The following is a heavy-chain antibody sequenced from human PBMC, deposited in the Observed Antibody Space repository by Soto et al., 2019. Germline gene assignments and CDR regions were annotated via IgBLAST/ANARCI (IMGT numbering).Heavy chain of an antibody. CDR3: ARGRDGDY. V-gene: IGHV1-18*01. J-gene: IGHJ4*02. CDR2: ISGHNGNT. Sequence: QVHLVQSGAEVKKPGASVKVSCKCSGYTFTSYGITWVRQAPGQGLEWMGWISGHNGNTNYAQKIQGRVTVTRDTSTSTAYRGLRSLRSDDTAVYYWARGRDGDYWGQGALVTVSS. D-gene: IGHD6-6*01. CDR1: GYTFTSYG.